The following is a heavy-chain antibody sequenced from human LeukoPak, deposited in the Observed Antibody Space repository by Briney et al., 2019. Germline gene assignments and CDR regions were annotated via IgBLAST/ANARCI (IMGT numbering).Heavy chain of an antibody. CDR3: VRELTGSDSFYFFEQ. CDR2: IKSKTDGGIT. CDR1: GFTFSNAW. Sequence: GGSLRLSCAASGFTFSNAWMSWVRQAPGKGLEWVGRIKSKTDGGITDYAAPVQGRFTISRDDSKNTLYLQMNSLRVEDTAVYYCVRELTGSDSFYFFEQWSQGSLVVVP. J-gene: IGHJ4*02. V-gene: IGHV3-15*01. D-gene: IGHD3-9*01.